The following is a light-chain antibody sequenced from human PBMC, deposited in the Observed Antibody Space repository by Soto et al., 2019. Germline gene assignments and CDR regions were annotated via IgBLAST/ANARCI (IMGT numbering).Light chain of an antibody. V-gene: IGKV1-39*01. Sequence: DLQMTQSPSSLSASVGDRVTITCRASESIARHLNWYQQKPGKAPKLLIYAASSLQNGVPSRFRGGGSGTDFTLTISNLQPEDFATCYCQQTYSTLSITFGQGTRLEIK. J-gene: IGKJ5*01. CDR1: ESIARH. CDR3: QQTYSTLSIT. CDR2: AAS.